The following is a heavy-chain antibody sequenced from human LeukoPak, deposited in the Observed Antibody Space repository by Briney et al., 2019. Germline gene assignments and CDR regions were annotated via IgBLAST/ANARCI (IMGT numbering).Heavy chain of an antibody. CDR1: GGSISNYY. J-gene: IGHJ5*02. V-gene: IGHV4-59*01. CDR3: ARMVESTVTIAFENWFDP. CDR2: IYYSGST. Sequence: SETLSLTCTVSGGSISNYYWNWIRQPPGQGPEWIGHIYYSGSTNYNPSLKSRVTISVDTSKNQFSLKLSSVTAADTAVYYCARMVESTVTIAFENWFDPWGQGTLVTVSS. D-gene: IGHD4-11*01.